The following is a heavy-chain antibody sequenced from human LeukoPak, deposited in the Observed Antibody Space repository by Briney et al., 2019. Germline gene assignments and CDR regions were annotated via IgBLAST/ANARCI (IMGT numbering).Heavy chain of an antibody. V-gene: IGHV1-69*13. D-gene: IGHD2-15*01. CDR3: ARAVVVVAAPRDYYYYGMDV. CDR1: AGTFSSYA. CDR2: IIPIFGTA. J-gene: IGHJ6*04. Sequence: GASVKVSCKASAGTFSSYAISWVRQAPGQGLEWMGGIIPIFGTANYAQKFQGRVTITADESTSTAYMELSSLRSEDTAVYYCARAVVVVAAPRDYYYYGMDVWGKGTTVTVSS.